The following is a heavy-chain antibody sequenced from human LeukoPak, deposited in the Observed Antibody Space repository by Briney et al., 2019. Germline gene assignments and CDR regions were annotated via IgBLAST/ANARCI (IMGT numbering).Heavy chain of an antibody. CDR3: ARAGASYAMDV. Sequence: GGSLRLSCVASGFTFSSYSMHWVRQAPGKGLVWVSRIFVDGSSTSYADSVKGRFTISRDNTKNTLHLQMSSLRDDDTAVYYCARAGASYAMDVWGQGTTVTVS. CDR1: GFTFSSYS. J-gene: IGHJ6*02. V-gene: IGHV3-74*01. CDR2: IFVDGSST. D-gene: IGHD1-14*01.